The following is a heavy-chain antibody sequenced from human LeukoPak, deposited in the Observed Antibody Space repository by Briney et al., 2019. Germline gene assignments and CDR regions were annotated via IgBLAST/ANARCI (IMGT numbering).Heavy chain of an antibody. Sequence: GGALRLSCAASGFTFSSYWMSWVRQAPGKGLEWVANIKQDGSEKYYVDSVKGRFTISRDNAKNSLYLQMNSLRAKDTAVYYCARDRDSRNYFDYWGQGTLVTVSS. CDR3: ARDRDSRNYFDY. D-gene: IGHD2-15*01. CDR1: GFTFSSYW. J-gene: IGHJ4*02. V-gene: IGHV3-7*01. CDR2: IKQDGSEK.